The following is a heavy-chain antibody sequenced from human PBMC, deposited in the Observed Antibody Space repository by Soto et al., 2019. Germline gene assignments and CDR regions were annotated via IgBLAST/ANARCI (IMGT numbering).Heavy chain of an antibody. Sequence: QVQLQESGPGLVKPSQTLSLTCTVPGGSISSGGYYWSWIRQHPGKGLEWIGYIYYSGSTYYNPSLKSRVTISVDTSKNQFSLKLSSVTAADTAVYYCARVASGTNGNNWFDPWGQGTLVTVSS. V-gene: IGHV4-31*03. CDR2: IYYSGST. J-gene: IGHJ5*02. D-gene: IGHD3-10*01. CDR1: GGSISSGGYY. CDR3: ARVASGTNGNNWFDP.